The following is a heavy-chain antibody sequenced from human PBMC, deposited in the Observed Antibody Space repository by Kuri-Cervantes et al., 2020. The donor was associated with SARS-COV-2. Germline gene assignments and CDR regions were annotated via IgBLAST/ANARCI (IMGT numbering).Heavy chain of an antibody. CDR1: GFTFSSYA. Sequence: GESLKISCAASGFTFSSYAMHWVRQAPGKGLEWVAVISYDGSNKYYADSVKGRFTTSRDNSKNTLYLQMNSLRAEDTAVYYCARSIVVVPAPFDYWGQGTLVTVSS. CDR2: ISYDGSNK. V-gene: IGHV3-30-3*01. CDR3: ARSIVVVPAPFDY. J-gene: IGHJ4*02. D-gene: IGHD2-2*01.